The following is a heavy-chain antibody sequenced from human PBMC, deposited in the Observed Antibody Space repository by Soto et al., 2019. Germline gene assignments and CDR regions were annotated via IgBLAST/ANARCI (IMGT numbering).Heavy chain of an antibody. J-gene: IGHJ6*02. V-gene: IGHV3-23*01. CDR1: GFTFSSYA. CDR2: ISGSGGSR. D-gene: IGHD4-17*01. CDR3: AKSLYGYCSGMDV. Sequence: EVQLLESGGGLVQPGGSLRLSCAASGFTFSSYAMSWVRQAPGKGLEWVSAISGSGGSRYYPDSVKGRFTISRDNSKKTLYQEMNSLRAEDTAVYYCAKSLYGYCSGMDVWGRGTTVTVSS.